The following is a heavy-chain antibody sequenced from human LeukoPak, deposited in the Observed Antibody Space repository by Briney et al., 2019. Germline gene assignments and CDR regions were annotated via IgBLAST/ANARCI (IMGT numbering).Heavy chain of an antibody. CDR1: GGTFSSYA. Sequence: ASVKVFCKASGGTFSSYAISWVRQAPGQGLEWMGGIIPIFGTAHYAQKFQGRVTITADESTSTAYMELSSLRSEDTAVYYCARYCSGGGCEGWGQGTLVTVSS. CDR3: ARYCSGGGCEG. D-gene: IGHD2-15*01. V-gene: IGHV1-69*13. J-gene: IGHJ4*02. CDR2: IIPIFGTA.